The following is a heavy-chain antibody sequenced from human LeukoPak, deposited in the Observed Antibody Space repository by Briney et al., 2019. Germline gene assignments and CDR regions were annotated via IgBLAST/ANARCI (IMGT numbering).Heavy chain of an antibody. CDR1: GGSISSYY. CDR3: ARARGLLKYADFDS. Sequence: KTSETLSLTCTVSGGSISSYYWSWIRQPPGKGLEWIGYIYYSGRTYNNPSLESRVTISVDTSKNQFSLRLSSVTAADTAVYYCARARGLLKYADFDSWGQGTLVAVS. CDR2: IYYSGRT. D-gene: IGHD2-8*01. V-gene: IGHV4-59*12. J-gene: IGHJ5*01.